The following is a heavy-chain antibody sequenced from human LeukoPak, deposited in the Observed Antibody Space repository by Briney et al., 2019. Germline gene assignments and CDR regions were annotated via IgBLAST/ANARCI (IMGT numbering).Heavy chain of an antibody. D-gene: IGHD2-2*02. CDR3: ATLPAAIPYFDY. J-gene: IGHJ4*02. Sequence: GGSLRLSCAASGFTFDSYSMSWVRQAPGKGLEWVSAFYSGGSTYYADSVKGRFTISRDNSKNTLYLQMNSLRAEDTAVYYCATLPAAIPYFDYWGQGTLVTVSS. V-gene: IGHV3-66*02. CDR1: GFTFDSYS. CDR2: FYSGGST.